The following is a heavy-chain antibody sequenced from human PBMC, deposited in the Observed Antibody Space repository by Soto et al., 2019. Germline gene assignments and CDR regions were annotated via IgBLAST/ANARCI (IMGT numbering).Heavy chain of an antibody. CDR3: ARGGNAYYDFWSGYYQYNWFDP. Sequence: PSETLSLTCTVSVGSISSGGYYWSWIRHHPGKGLEWIGYIYYSGSTYYNPSLKSRVTISVDTSKNQFSLRLSSVTAADTAVYYCARGGNAYYDFWSGYYQYNWFDPWGRGTLVTVSS. CDR2: IYYSGST. V-gene: IGHV4-31*03. J-gene: IGHJ5*02. CDR1: VGSISSGGYY. D-gene: IGHD3-3*01.